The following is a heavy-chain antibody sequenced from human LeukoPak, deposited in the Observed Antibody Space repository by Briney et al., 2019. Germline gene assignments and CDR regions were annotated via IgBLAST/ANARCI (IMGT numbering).Heavy chain of an antibody. CDR3: ASSVGYNKAGYYYYLDF. Sequence: ASVKVSCKASGYTLTGSYMHWVRQAPGQGLEWMGWINPNTGGTNYAQKFQGRVTMTWDTSISTAYMELSSLRSDDTAVYYCASSVGYNKAGYYYYLDFWGKGTTVTVS. J-gene: IGHJ6*03. CDR2: INPNTGGT. CDR1: GYTLTGSY. D-gene: IGHD5-24*01. V-gene: IGHV1-2*02.